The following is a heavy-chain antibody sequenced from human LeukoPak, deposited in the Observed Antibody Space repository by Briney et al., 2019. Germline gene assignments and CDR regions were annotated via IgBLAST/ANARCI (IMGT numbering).Heavy chain of an antibody. D-gene: IGHD5-18*01. CDR1: GFTFSSYS. CDR3: AKGVDTAMVSFDY. CDR2: ISGSGGST. Sequence: GGSLRLSCAASGFTFSSYSMNWVRQAPGKGLEWVSAISGSGGSTYYADSVKGRFTISRDNSKNTLYLQMNSLRAEDTAVYYCAKGVDTAMVSFDYWGQGTLVTVSS. V-gene: IGHV3-23*01. J-gene: IGHJ4*02.